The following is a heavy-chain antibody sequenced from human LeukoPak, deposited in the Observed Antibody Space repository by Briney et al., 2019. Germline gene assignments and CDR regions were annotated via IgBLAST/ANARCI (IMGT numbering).Heavy chain of an antibody. J-gene: IGHJ5*02. CDR3: ARDRGALRFLEWLPKRNWSDP. D-gene: IGHD3-3*01. V-gene: IGHV4-38-2*02. Sequence: SETLSLTCTVSGYSISSGYYWGWIRQPPGKGLEWIGSIYHSGSTYYNPSLKSRVTISVDTSKNQFSLKLSSVTAADTAVYYCARDRGALRFLEWLPKRNWSDPWGQGTLVTVSS. CDR2: IYHSGST. CDR1: GYSISSGYY.